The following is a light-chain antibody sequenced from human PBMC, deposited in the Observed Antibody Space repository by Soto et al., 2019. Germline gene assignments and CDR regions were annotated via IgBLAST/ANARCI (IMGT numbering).Light chain of an antibody. Sequence: EIVMTQSPATLSVSPGERATLSCRARQSVSSHLAWYQQKPGQAPRLLIYGASTRATGIPARFSGSGSGTEFTLTISSLQSEDFADYYCQQYNNRAPPYTFGQGTKLEIK. CDR2: GAS. CDR1: QSVSSH. J-gene: IGKJ2*01. CDR3: QQYNNRAPPYT. V-gene: IGKV3-15*01.